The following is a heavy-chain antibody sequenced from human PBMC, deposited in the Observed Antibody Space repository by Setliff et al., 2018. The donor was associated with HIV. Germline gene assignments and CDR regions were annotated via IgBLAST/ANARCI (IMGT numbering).Heavy chain of an antibody. Sequence: PSETLSLTCTVSGGSIWNYYWSWIRQPPGKGLEWIGTIYYSGTTNYNPSLKSRVTISVDTSKNQFSLKLSSVTAADTAVYYCARHWYSSSWYHVFDIWGQGTMVTVSS. J-gene: IGHJ3*02. CDR1: GGSIWNYY. D-gene: IGHD6-13*01. CDR2: IYYSGTT. V-gene: IGHV4-59*08. CDR3: ARHWYSSSWYHVFDI.